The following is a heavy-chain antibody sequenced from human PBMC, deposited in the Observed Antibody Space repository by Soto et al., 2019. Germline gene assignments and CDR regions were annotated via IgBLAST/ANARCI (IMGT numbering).Heavy chain of an antibody. J-gene: IGHJ3*01. Sequence: QVQVVQSGAEVKKPGASVKVSCETSGYTFTNYGVDWVRQAPGQGLEWMGWISGYNGNTKYAQKFQGRVTMTTDKSTSTAYVELRSLRSDDTAVYYCAGEGDIVGLDAFDVWGQGTMVTVSS. CDR3: AGEGDIVGLDAFDV. CDR1: GYTFTNYG. V-gene: IGHV1-18*04. D-gene: IGHD2-15*01. CDR2: ISGYNGNT.